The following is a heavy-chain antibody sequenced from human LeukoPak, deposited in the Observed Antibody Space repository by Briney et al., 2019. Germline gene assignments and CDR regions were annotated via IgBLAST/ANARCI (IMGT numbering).Heavy chain of an antibody. V-gene: IGHV4-59*01. J-gene: IGHJ4*02. CDR3: ARTSLADY. CDR2: IYYSGST. CDR1: GGSISNYY. Sequence: SETLSLTCTVSGGSISNYYWSWIRQPPGKGLEWIGHIYYSGSTNYNPSLKSRVTISVDTSKNQFSLKLTSVTAADTAVYYCARTSLADYWGQGTLVTVSS.